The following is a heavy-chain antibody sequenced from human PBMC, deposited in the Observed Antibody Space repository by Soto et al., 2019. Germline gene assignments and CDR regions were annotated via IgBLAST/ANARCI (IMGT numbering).Heavy chain of an antibody. CDR3: ARGKQQLVPGWFDP. V-gene: IGHV3-74*01. CDR2: INSDGSST. J-gene: IGHJ5*02. CDR1: GFTFSSYW. D-gene: IGHD6-13*01. Sequence: PXGSLGLACAASGFTFSSYWMHWVRQAPGKGLVWVSRINSDGSSTSYADSVKGRFTISRDNAKNTLYLQMNSLRAEDTAVYYSARGKQQLVPGWFDPWGQGTLVTVSS.